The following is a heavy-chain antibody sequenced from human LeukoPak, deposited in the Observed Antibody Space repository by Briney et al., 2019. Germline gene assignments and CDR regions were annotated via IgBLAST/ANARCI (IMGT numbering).Heavy chain of an antibody. CDR3: ARIYSGYDSHFDY. CDR1: GFTVSSNY. J-gene: IGHJ4*02. D-gene: IGHD5-12*01. V-gene: IGHV3-53*01. Sequence: GGSLRLSCAASGFTVSSNYMSRVRQAPGKGLEWVSIIYRVGSTYYADSVKGRFTISRDNSKNTLFLQMNSLRAEDTAVYYCARIYSGYDSHFDYWGQGTLVTVSS. CDR2: IYRVGST.